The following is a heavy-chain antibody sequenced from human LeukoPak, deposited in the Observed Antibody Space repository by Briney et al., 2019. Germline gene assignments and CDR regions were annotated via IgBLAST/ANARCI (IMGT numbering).Heavy chain of an antibody. V-gene: IGHV4-59*01. CDR3: ARDPGYSYGSYYYYYGMDV. CDR2: IYYSGST. Sequence: PSETLSLTCTVSGGSISSYYWSWIRQPPGKGLKWIGYIYYSGSTNYNPSLKSRVTISVDTSKNQFSLKLSSVTAADTAVYYCARDPGYSYGSYYYYYGMDVWGQGTTVTVSS. D-gene: IGHD5-18*01. CDR1: GGSISSYY. J-gene: IGHJ6*02.